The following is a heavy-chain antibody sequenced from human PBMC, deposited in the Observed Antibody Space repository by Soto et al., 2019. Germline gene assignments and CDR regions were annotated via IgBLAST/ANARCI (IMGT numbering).Heavy chain of an antibody. V-gene: IGHV3-23*01. D-gene: IGHD6-19*01. Sequence: GGSLRLSCAASGFTFSSYAMSWVRQAPGKGLEWVSAISGSGGSTYYADSVKGRFTISRDNSKNTLYLQMNSLRAEDTAVYYCAKDPLKEYNVPVAVRGRSSYFDYWGQGTLVTVSS. J-gene: IGHJ4*02. CDR3: AKDPLKEYNVPVAVRGRSSYFDY. CDR1: GFTFSSYA. CDR2: ISGSGGST.